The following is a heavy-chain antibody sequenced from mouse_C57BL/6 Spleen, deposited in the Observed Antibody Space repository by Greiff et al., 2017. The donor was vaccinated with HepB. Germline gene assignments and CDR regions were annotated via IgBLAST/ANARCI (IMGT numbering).Heavy chain of an antibody. CDR1: GFSLTSYG. CDR3: ASRYYYGSSPYAMDY. J-gene: IGHJ4*01. V-gene: IGHV2-2*01. Sequence: VKLVESGPGLVQPSQSLSITCTVSGFSLTSYGVHWVRQSPGKGLEWLGVIWSGGSTDYNAAFISRLSISKDNSKSQVFFKMNSLQADDTAIYYCASRYYYGSSPYAMDYWGQGTSVTVSS. CDR2: IWSGGST. D-gene: IGHD1-1*01.